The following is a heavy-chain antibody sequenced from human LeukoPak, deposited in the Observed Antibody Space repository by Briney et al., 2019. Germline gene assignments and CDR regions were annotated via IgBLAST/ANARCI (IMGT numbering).Heavy chain of an antibody. Sequence: ASVXXSCKXSXYTFTGYYMHWVRQAPGQGLEWMGWINPNSGGTNYAQKFQGRVTMTRDTSISTAYMELSRLRSDDTAVYYCARDLDETYYFDYWGQGTLVTVSS. V-gene: IGHV1-2*02. J-gene: IGHJ4*02. CDR2: INPNSGGT. CDR3: ARDLDETYYFDY. CDR1: XYTFTGYY.